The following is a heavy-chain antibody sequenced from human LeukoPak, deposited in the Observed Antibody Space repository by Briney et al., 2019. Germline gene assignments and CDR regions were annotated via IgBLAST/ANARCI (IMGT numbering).Heavy chain of an antibody. CDR3: AKDADTMVRGGQIDY. J-gene: IGHJ4*02. Sequence: GRSLRLSCAASGFTFSTYAMHWVRQGPGKGLEWVAVXSYDGSNKFYADSVKGRFTISRDNSKNTLYLQMNSLRAEDTAVYYCAKDADTMVRGGQIDYWGQGTLVTVSS. CDR1: GFTFSTYA. V-gene: IGHV3-30-3*01. CDR2: XSYDGSNK. D-gene: IGHD3-10*01.